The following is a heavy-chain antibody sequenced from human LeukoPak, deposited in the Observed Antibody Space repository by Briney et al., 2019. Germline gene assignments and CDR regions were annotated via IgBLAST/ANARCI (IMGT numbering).Heavy chain of an antibody. CDR1: GFTFSSYA. D-gene: IGHD5-18*01. V-gene: IGHV3-30-3*01. CDR3: GRDADTAMVIGYYFDY. J-gene: IGHJ4*02. CDR2: ISYDGSNK. Sequence: PGGSLRLSCAASGFTFSSYAMHWVRQAPGKGLEWVAVISYDGSNKYYADSVKGRFTISRDNSKNTLYLQMNSLRAEDTAVYYCGRDADTAMVIGYYFDYWGQGTLVTVSS.